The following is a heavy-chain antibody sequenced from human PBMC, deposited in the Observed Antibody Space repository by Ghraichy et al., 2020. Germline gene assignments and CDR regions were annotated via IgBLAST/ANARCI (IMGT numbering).Heavy chain of an antibody. CDR2: ISSSSSYI. J-gene: IGHJ6*02. Sequence: GGSLRLSCAASGFTFSSYSMNWVRQAPGKGLEWVSSISSSSSYIYYADSVKGRFTISRDNAKNSLYLQMNSLRAEDTAVYYCARWGGYCSSTSCYYYYYGMDVWGQGTTVTVSS. CDR1: GFTFSSYS. V-gene: IGHV3-21*01. CDR3: ARWGGYCSSTSCYYYYYGMDV. D-gene: IGHD2-2*01.